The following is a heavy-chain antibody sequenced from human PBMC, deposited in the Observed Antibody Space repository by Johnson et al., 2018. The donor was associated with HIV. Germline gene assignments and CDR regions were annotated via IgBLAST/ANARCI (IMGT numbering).Heavy chain of an antibody. J-gene: IGHJ3*02. D-gene: IGHD3-16*02. CDR2: INWNGGST. CDR3: ARDLVSLEDAFDI. CDR1: GFTFDDYG. Sequence: VQLVESGGGLVQPGGSLRLSCASSGFTFDDYGMSWVRQAPGKGLEWVSGINWNGGSTGYADSVKGRFTISRANSKNTLYLQMNSLRAEDTAVYYCARDLVSLEDAFDIWGQGTMVTVSS. V-gene: IGHV3-20*04.